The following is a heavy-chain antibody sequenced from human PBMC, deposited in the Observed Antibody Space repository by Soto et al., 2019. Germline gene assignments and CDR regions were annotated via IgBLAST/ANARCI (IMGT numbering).Heavy chain of an antibody. CDR1: GYTFTSYY. CDR2: INPSGGST. CDR3: ARDCSYCTNGVCPLYNWFDP. V-gene: IGHV1-46*01. Sequence: GASVKVSCKASGYTFTSYYMHWVRQAPGQGLEWMGIINPSGGSTSYAQKFQGRVTMTRDTSTSTVYMELSSLRSEDTAVYYCARDCSYCTNGVCPLYNWFDPWGQGTLVTISS. J-gene: IGHJ5*02. D-gene: IGHD2-8*01.